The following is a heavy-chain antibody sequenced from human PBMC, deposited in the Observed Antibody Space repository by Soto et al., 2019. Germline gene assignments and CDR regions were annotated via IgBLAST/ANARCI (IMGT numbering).Heavy chain of an antibody. Sequence: GGSLRLSCAASGFTFSSYAMSWVRQAPGKGLEWVSAISGSGGSTYYADSVKGRFTISRDNSKNTLYLQMNSLRAEDTAVYYCAKDSMNVVVVAATLGSYFDYWGQGTLVTVSS. V-gene: IGHV3-23*01. CDR2: ISGSGGST. D-gene: IGHD2-15*01. CDR3: AKDSMNVVVVAATLGSYFDY. CDR1: GFTFSSYA. J-gene: IGHJ4*02.